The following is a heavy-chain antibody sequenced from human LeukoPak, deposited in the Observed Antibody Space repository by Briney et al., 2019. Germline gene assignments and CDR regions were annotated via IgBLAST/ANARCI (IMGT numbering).Heavy chain of an antibody. CDR2: ISAYNGNT. V-gene: IGHV1-18*01. CDR1: GYTFTSYV. J-gene: IGHJ5*02. Sequence: ASVKVSCKASGYTFTSYVISWVRQAPGQGLEWMGWISAYNGNTNYAQKLQGRVTMTTDTSTSTAYMELRSLRSDDAAVYYCARDDYGGNWFDPWGQGTLVTVSS. CDR3: ARDDYGGNWFDP. D-gene: IGHD4-23*01.